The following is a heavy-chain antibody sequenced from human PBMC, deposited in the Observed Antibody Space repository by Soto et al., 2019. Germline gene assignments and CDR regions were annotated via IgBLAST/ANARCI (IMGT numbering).Heavy chain of an antibody. CDR2: TYYRSKWYH. CDR3: ARVRMVRAVFDY. Sequence: PSQTRALTCAISGDSVSSNSAAWNWIRRSPSRGLEWLGRTYYRSKWYHDYAVSVKSRITINPDTSKNQFSLQLNSVTPEDTAVYYWARVRMVRAVFDYWGQGTLVTVSS. CDR1: GDSVSSNSAA. J-gene: IGHJ4*02. V-gene: IGHV6-1*01. D-gene: IGHD3-10*01.